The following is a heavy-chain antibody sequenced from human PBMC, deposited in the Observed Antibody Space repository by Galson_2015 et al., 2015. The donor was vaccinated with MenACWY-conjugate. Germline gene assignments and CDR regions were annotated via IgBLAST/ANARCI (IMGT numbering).Heavy chain of an antibody. CDR2: IYSGGST. J-gene: IGHJ1*01. CDR1: GFTVSSNY. V-gene: IGHV3-66*02. D-gene: IGHD5-24*01. CDR3: ARALEDEYFQH. Sequence: SLRLSCAASGFTVSSNYMSWVRQAPGKGLEWVSVIYSGGSTYYADSVKGRFTISRDNSKNTLYLQMNSLRAEDTAVYYCARALEDEYFQHWGQGTLVTVSS.